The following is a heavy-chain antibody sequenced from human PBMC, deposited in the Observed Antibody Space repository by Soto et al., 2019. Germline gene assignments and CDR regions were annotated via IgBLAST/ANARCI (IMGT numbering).Heavy chain of an antibody. D-gene: IGHD3-3*01. CDR2: IYYSGST. J-gene: IGHJ5*02. V-gene: IGHV4-39*01. Sequence: SETLSLTCTVSGGSISSSSYYWGWIRQPPGKGLEWIGSIYYSGSTYYNPSLKSRVTISVDTSKNQFSLKLSSVTAADTAVYYCAIHLTTYYDFWSGYYTPHWFDPWGQGTLVTVSS. CDR1: GGSISSSSYY. CDR3: AIHLTTYYDFWSGYYTPHWFDP.